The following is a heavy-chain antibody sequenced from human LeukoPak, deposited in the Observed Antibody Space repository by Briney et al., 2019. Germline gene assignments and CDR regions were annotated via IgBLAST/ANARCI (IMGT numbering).Heavy chain of an antibody. CDR3: ARCWASSWYYLDY. CDR2: IIPIFGTA. Sequence: SVKVSCKASAGTFSSYAISWVRQAPGQGLEWMGGIIPIFGTANYAQKFQGRVTITADEATSTAYMELSSLRSEDTAAYYCARCWASSWYYLDYWGQGTLVTVSS. D-gene: IGHD6-13*01. CDR1: AGTFSSYA. J-gene: IGHJ4*02. V-gene: IGHV1-69*01.